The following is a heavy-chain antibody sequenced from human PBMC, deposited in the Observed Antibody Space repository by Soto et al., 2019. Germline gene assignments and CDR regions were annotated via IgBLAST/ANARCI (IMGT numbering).Heavy chain of an antibody. CDR3: ARTGTYSTTLRHYTGIHV. Sequence: QVQLVQSGAEVKEPGSSVRVSCKASGGTFSNFIMNWVRQTPGQGLEWMGGIVPMLGTPTYAEKFKGRVTPSATGSTHTAFREMTSLTSEVTAIYYRARTGTYSTTLRHYTGIHVSGQGVTVTVS. CDR1: GGTFSNFI. J-gene: IGHJ6*02. CDR2: IVPMLGTP. V-gene: IGHV1-69*01. D-gene: IGHD1-1*01.